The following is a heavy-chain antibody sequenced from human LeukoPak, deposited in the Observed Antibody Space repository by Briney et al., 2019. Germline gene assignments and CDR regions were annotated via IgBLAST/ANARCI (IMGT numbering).Heavy chain of an antibody. CDR3: ATGFDWLLGY. CDR1: GYRLTALS. D-gene: IGHD3-9*01. CDR2: FDHEDDET. Sequence: ASVKVSCKVSGYRLTALSMHWVRQAPGKGLEWMGGFDHEDDETIYAQKFQGRVTMTEDTSTDTAYMELSSLRSEDTAVYCCATGFDWLLGYWGQGTLVTVSS. V-gene: IGHV1-24*01. J-gene: IGHJ4*02.